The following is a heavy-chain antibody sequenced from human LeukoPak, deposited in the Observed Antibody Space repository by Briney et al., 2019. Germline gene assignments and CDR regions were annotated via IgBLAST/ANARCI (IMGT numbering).Heavy chain of an antibody. D-gene: IGHD3-22*01. V-gene: IGHV3-48*01. CDR1: GFTFTSYS. Sequence: GGSLRLSCAASGFTFTSYSMNWVRQAPGKGLEWVSYISSSSSIIYYADSVKGRFTISRDNVKNSLYLQMNSLRVEDTAVYYCARDRGNYDSSGYWPYGMDVWGQGTTVTVSS. CDR2: ISSSSSII. CDR3: ARDRGNYDSSGYWPYGMDV. J-gene: IGHJ6*02.